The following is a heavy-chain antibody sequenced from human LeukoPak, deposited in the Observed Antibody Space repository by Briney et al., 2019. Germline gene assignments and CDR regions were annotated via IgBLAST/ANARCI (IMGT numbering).Heavy chain of an antibody. Sequence: PGGSLRLSCAASGFTFSSYAMHWVRQAPGKGLEWVAVISYDGSNKYYADSVKGRFTISRDNPKNTLYLQMNSLRAEDTAVYYCARDREISGYPYYLDSWAKGPRATSPQ. D-gene: IGHD3-22*01. CDR2: ISYDGSNK. CDR1: GFTFSSYA. V-gene: IGHV3-30-3*01. J-gene: IGHJ4*03. CDR3: ARDREISGYPYYLDS.